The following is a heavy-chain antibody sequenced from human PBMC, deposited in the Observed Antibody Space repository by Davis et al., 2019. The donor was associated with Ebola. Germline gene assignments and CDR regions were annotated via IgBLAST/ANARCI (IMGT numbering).Heavy chain of an antibody. CDR1: GFIFSDFA. Sequence: GESLKISCEGSGFIFSDFAMHWVRQAPGKGLEWVAVISYDGSNKYYADSVKGRFTISSDNSKNTLYLQMNSLRAEDTAVYYCAKDYYGSGRPFDYWGQGTLVTVSS. D-gene: IGHD3-10*01. CDR3: AKDYYGSGRPFDY. CDR2: ISYDGSNK. J-gene: IGHJ4*02. V-gene: IGHV3-30*04.